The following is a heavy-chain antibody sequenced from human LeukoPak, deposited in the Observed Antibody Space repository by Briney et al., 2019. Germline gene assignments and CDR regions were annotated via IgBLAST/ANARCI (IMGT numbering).Heavy chain of an antibody. V-gene: IGHV1-24*01. CDR1: GYTLTELS. CDR3: VSYMAARREYYFDY. D-gene: IGHD6-6*01. CDR2: FDPEDGET. J-gene: IGHJ4*02. Sequence: ASVKVSCKVSGYTLTELSMHWVRQAPGKGLEWMGGFDPEDGETIYAQKFQGRVTMTEDTSTDTAYMELSSLRSEDTAVYYCVSYMAARREYYFDYWGQGTLVTVSS.